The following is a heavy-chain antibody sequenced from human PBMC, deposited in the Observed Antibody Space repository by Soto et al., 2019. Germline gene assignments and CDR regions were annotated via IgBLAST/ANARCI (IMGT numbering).Heavy chain of an antibody. CDR1: GFNFNMYS. J-gene: IGHJ4*02. CDR2: IWYDGGIK. V-gene: IGHV3-33*08. D-gene: IGHD3-3*01. CDR3: AREGVNLRRQLDF. Sequence: GGSLRLSCAASGFNFNMYSMHWVRQSPGKGLEWVAVIWYDGGIKYFVDSVKGRFSISRDSSKNTVYLEMNSLRAEDSAVYYCAREGVNLRRQLDFWGQGTLVTVSS.